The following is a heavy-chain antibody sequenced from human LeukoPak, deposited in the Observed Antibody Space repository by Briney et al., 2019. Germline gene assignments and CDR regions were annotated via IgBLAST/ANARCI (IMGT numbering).Heavy chain of an antibody. CDR2: INHSGST. V-gene: IGHV4-34*01. D-gene: IGHD1-1*01. Sequence: SETLSLTRAVYGGSFSGYYWSWIRQPPGKGLEWIGEINHSGSTNYNPSLKSRVTISVDTSKNQFSLKLSSVTAADTAVYYCARGGWNKFDYWGQGTLVTVSS. CDR3: ARGGWNKFDY. J-gene: IGHJ4*02. CDR1: GGSFSGYY.